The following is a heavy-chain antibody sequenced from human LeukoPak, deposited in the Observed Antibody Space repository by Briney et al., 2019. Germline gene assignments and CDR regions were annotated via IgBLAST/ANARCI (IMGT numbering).Heavy chain of an antibody. CDR2: INPHSGKT. D-gene: IGHD3-10*01. CDR1: GYPFRNYD. Sequence: ASVKVSCKTSGYPFRNYDINWVRQATGQGLEWMGWINPHSGKTGYAQKFQGRVTMTTDTSASTAYMELRSLRSDDTAVYYCARDGNYYGSGYYWGQGTLVTVSS. V-gene: IGHV1-8*01. CDR3: ARDGNYYGSGYY. J-gene: IGHJ4*02.